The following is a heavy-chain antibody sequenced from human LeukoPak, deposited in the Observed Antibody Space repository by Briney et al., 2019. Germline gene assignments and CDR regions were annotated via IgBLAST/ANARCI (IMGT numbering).Heavy chain of an antibody. J-gene: IGHJ4*02. D-gene: IGHD1-26*01. CDR3: ARDQWEQLTEDGDLYFDY. CDR2: IKQDGSEK. Sequence: GGSLRLSCAASGFTFSSYWMSWVRQAPGKGLEWVANIKQDGSEKYYVDSVKGRFTISRDNAKNSLYLQMNSLRAEDTAVYYCARDQWEQLTEDGDLYFDYWGQGILVTVSS. V-gene: IGHV3-7*01. CDR1: GFTFSSYW.